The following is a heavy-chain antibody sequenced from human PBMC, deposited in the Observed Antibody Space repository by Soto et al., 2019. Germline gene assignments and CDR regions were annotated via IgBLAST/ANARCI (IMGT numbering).Heavy chain of an antibody. D-gene: IGHD6-6*01. J-gene: IGHJ4*02. CDR2: IYHSGST. V-gene: IGHV4-30-2*01. CDR3: ARGGAARPLTLFDY. Sequence: QLQLQESGSGLVKPSQTLSLTCAVSGGSISSGGYSWSWIRQPPGKGLEWIGYIYHSGSTYYNPSLKSRVTISVDRSKNQFSLKLSSVTAADTAVYYCARGGAARPLTLFDYWGQGTLVTVSS. CDR1: GGSISSGGYS.